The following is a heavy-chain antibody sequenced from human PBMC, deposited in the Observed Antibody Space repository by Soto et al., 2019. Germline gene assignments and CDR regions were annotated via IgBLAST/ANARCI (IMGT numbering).Heavy chain of an antibody. CDR1: GFTFSSYG. D-gene: IGHD2-8*01. V-gene: IGHV3-30*18. CDR2: ISYDGSNK. J-gene: IGHJ4*02. CDR3: AKDPDCTNGVCFFGFDY. Sequence: GGSLRLSCAASGFTFSSYGMHWVRQAPGKGLEWVAVISYDGSNKYYADSVKGRFTISRDNSKNTLYLQMNSLRAEDTAVYYCAKDPDCTNGVCFFGFDYWGQGTLVTVSS.